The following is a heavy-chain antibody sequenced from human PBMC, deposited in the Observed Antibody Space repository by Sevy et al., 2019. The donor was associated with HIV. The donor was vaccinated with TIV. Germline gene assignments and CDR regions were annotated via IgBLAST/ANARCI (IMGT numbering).Heavy chain of an antibody. V-gene: IGHV1-8*01. D-gene: IGHD3-16*01. CDR2: MSPNSGQT. Sequence: ASVKVSCKASGYTFTSYDINWVRQATGQGLEWVGWMSPNSGQTGYAQKFQGRVTITRSTSINTAFLELSNLTFEDTAVYYCARNPPFTGYFEYWGQGSVVTVSS. CDR1: GYTFTSYD. CDR3: ARNPPFTGYFEY. J-gene: IGHJ4*02.